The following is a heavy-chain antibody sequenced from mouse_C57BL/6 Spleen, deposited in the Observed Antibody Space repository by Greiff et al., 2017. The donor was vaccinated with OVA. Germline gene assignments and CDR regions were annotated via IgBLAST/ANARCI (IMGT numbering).Heavy chain of an antibody. CDR1: GYTFTDYY. J-gene: IGHJ1*03. V-gene: IGHV1-26*01. Sequence: EVKLQESGPELVKPGASVKISCKASGYTFTDYYMNWVKQSHGKSLEWIGDINPNNGGTSYNQKFKGKATLTVDKSSSTAYMELRSLTSEDSAVYYCARRGSTNWYFDVWGTGTTVTVSS. CDR3: ARRGSTNWYFDV. CDR2: INPNNGGT. D-gene: IGHD5-1*01.